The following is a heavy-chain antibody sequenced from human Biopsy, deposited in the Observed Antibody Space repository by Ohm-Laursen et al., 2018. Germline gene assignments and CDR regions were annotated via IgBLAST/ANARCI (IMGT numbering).Heavy chain of an antibody. Sequence: LRLSCAASGFSFSDYHMRWIRQAPGRGLEWVSYISGGGTIYYGDSMKGRVTISRDNAKNSLYLQMHSLRAGDTAVYYCARDTRWSPYSMDVWGQGTTVTVSS. D-gene: IGHD4-23*01. CDR2: ISGGGTI. J-gene: IGHJ6*02. CDR1: GFSFSDYH. CDR3: ARDTRWSPYSMDV. V-gene: IGHV3-11*01.